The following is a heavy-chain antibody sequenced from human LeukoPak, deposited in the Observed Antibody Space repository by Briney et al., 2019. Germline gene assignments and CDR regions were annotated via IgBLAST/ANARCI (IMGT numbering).Heavy chain of an antibody. D-gene: IGHD6-6*01. CDR3: ARASAVGYYQYMDV. CDR2: IYYSGTT. V-gene: IGHV4-59*01. CDR1: GGSINSYY. J-gene: IGHJ6*03. Sequence: SETLSLTCTVSGGSINSYYWSWVRQPPGKGLEWIGYIYYSGTTNYNPSLKSRVTISVDTSKNQFSLRLSSMTAADTAVYFCARASAVGYYQYMDVWGEGTTVTISS.